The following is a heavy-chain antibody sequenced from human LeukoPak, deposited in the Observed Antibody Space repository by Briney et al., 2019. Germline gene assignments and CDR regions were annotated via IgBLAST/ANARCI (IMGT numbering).Heavy chain of an antibody. V-gene: IGHV3-11*04. Sequence: PGGSLRLSCAASGFTFSDYYMSWIRQAPGKGLEWVSYISSSGSTIYYADSVKGRFTISRDNAKNSLYLQMNSLRAEDTAVYYCARFRSSVSSGWYLYYYYMDVWGKGTTDTVSS. J-gene: IGHJ6*03. CDR3: ARFRSSVSSGWYLYYYYMDV. D-gene: IGHD6-19*01. CDR2: ISSSGSTI. CDR1: GFTFSDYY.